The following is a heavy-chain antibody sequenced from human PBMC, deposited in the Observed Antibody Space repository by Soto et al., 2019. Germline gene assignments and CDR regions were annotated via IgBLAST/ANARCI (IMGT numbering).Heavy chain of an antibody. V-gene: IGHV4-30-4*01. D-gene: IGHD1-26*01. Sequence: SETLSLTCTVSGGSISSGENFWNWIRQSPGKGLEWIGYIHHSGSTYYNPSLKSRLTISVDTSKNQISLKLNSVTAAGTAVYYCARDTGTYPYYFDYWGQGTLVTVSS. CDR3: ARDTGTYPYYFDY. J-gene: IGHJ4*02. CDR1: GGSISSGENF. CDR2: IHHSGST.